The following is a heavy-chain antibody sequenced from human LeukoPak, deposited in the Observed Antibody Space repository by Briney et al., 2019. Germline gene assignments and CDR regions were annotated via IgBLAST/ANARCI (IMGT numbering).Heavy chain of an antibody. D-gene: IGHD6-19*01. CDR2: VIPFLDVT. CDR3: ARDNGVAVAGNWYFDL. Sequence: GASVKVSCKASGGTFTKDAISRVRQAPGQGLEWMGRVIPFLDVTNYAPRFRDRVKITADKSTSTVYMELTSLRSEDTAMFYCARDNGVAVAGNWYFDLWGRGTLVTVSS. CDR1: GGTFTKDA. V-gene: IGHV1-69*04. J-gene: IGHJ2*01.